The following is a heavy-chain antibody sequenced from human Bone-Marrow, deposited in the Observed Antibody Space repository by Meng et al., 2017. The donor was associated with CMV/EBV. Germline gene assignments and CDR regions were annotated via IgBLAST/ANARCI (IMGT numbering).Heavy chain of an antibody. CDR1: GGSISSSSYY. D-gene: IGHD3-3*01. CDR3: ARGNVKRTFSTIFGVVNRGPYMDV. CDR2: IYYSGST. Sequence: SETLSLTCTVSGGSISSSSYYWGWIRQPPGKGLEWIGSIYYSGSTYYNPSLKSRVTISVDTSKNQFSLKLSSVTAADTAVYYCARGNVKRTFSTIFGVVNRGPYMDVWGQGTTVTVSS. V-gene: IGHV4-39*07. J-gene: IGHJ6*02.